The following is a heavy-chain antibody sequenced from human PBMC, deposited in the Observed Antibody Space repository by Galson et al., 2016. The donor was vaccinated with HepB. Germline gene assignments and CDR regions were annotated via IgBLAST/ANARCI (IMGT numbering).Heavy chain of an antibody. J-gene: IGHJ4*02. CDR2: ISAYNGNT. D-gene: IGHD1-1*01. CDR3: ARETGAGTYQGFDY. CDR1: GYTFTSYG. Sequence: SVKVSCKASGYTFTSYGISWVRQAPGQGLEWIGWISAYNGNTNYAQKLQDRVTMTTDTSTSTAYMELRSLRSDDTAVYYCARETGAGTYQGFDYWGQGTLATVSS. V-gene: IGHV1-18*01.